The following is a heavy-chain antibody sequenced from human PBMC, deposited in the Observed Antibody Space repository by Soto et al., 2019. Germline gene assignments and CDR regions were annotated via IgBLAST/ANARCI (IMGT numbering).Heavy chain of an antibody. J-gene: IGHJ5*02. D-gene: IGHD3-22*01. CDR2: IYHSGTT. V-gene: IGHV4-38-2*01. Sequence: SETLSLTCAVSGDSIISIYHWAWIRQPPGRGLEWVASIYHSGTTYYNPSLKSRVTISVDTSKNQFSLNLRSVTAADSAVYYCAVHDTPPWGQGTLDTVS. CDR1: GDSIISIYH. CDR3: AVHDTPP.